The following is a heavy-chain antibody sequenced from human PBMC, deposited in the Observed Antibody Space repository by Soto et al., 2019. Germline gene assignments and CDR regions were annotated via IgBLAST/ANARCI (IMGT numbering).Heavy chain of an antibody. Sequence: QVQLQESGPGLVKSSQTLSLTCTVSGGSISSDGNYWSWIRKHPGKGLEWIGYIYYSGSTYYNPSPKSRVTISVDTSKNQFSLKLNSVTAADTAVYYCARARMVRGIIYYYGMDVWGQGTTVTVSS. CDR2: IYYSGST. V-gene: IGHV4-31*03. D-gene: IGHD3-10*01. CDR1: GGSISSDGNY. J-gene: IGHJ6*02. CDR3: ARARMVRGIIYYYGMDV.